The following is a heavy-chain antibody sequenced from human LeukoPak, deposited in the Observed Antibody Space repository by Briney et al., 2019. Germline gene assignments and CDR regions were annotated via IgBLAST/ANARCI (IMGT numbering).Heavy chain of an antibody. J-gene: IGHJ6*02. CDR3: ARARSFGGPNGMDV. V-gene: IGHV1-69*01. CDR1: GGTFSSYA. CDR2: IIPIFGTA. Sequence: TVKVSCKASGGTFSSYAISWVRQAPGQGLEWMGGIIPIFGTANYAQKFQGRVTITADESTSTAYMELSSLRSEDTAVYYCARARSFGGPNGMDVWGQGTTVTVSS. D-gene: IGHD3-10*01.